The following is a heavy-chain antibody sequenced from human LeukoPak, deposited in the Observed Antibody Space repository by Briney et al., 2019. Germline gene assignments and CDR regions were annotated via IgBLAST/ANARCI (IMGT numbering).Heavy chain of an antibody. V-gene: IGHV1-18*01. CDR3: AVGRNDFWSGYRYYYMDV. J-gene: IGHJ6*03. CDR2: NSDYNGNT. CDR1: HYTFTSYW. D-gene: IGHD3-3*01. Sequence: GASEKVSCNASHYTFTSYWISWARQAPRQGLEWMGWNSDYNGNTNYAQKVQGRVTMTTDTSTSTAYMELRSLRSDDTAVYYCAVGRNDFWSGYRYYYMDVWGKGTTVTVSS.